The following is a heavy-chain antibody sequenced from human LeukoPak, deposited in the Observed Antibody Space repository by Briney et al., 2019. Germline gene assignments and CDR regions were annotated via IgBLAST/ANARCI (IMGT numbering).Heavy chain of an antibody. CDR1: GYTFTSYY. D-gene: IGHD5-24*01. CDR2: INPSGGST. J-gene: IGHJ4*02. Sequence: ASVTVSCKASGYTFTSYYIHWVRQAPGQGLEWMGIINPSGGSTTYAQKFQGRVTMTRDTSTSTVYMELSSLTSEDTAVYYCARELERNYFDYWGQGTLVTVSS. V-gene: IGHV1-46*01. CDR3: ARELERNYFDY.